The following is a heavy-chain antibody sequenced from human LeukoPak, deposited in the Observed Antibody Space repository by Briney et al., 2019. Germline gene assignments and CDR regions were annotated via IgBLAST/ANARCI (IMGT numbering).Heavy chain of an antibody. CDR1: GFTFSTYN. CDR2: ITSSSRYI. CDR3: ARDPYSGSYGDYYYYYMDV. V-gene: IGHV3-21*01. Sequence: GGSLRHSCTVSGFTFSTYNMNWVRQAPGKGLEWVSSITSSSRYIYYADSVRGRFTISRDNAKSSLYLQMNSLRAEDTAVYYCARDPYSGSYGDYYYYYMDVWGKGTTVTISS. J-gene: IGHJ6*03. D-gene: IGHD1-26*01.